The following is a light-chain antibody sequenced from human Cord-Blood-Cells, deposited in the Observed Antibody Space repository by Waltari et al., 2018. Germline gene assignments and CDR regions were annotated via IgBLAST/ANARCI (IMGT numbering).Light chain of an antibody. CDR3: CSYAGSSTWV. J-gene: IGLJ3*02. Sequence: QSAPTQPASVPGSPGQSITISCTGTSSHVGSYNLVPWYQQHPGKAPKLMIYEGSKRPSGVSNRFSGSKSGNTASLTISGLQAEDEADYYCCSYAGSSTWVFGGGTKLTVL. V-gene: IGLV2-23*01. CDR2: EGS. CDR1: SSHVGSYNL.